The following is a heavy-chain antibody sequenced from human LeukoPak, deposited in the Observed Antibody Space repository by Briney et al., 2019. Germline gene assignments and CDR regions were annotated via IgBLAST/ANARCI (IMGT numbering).Heavy chain of an antibody. J-gene: IGHJ4*02. Sequence: ASVKVSCKASGYTFTSYGISWVRQAPGQGLEWMGWISAYNGNTNYAQKLQGRVTMTTDTSTSTAYMELRSLRSDDTAVYYCARVRASGTYYYDSSGSGPPDYWGQGTLVTVSS. V-gene: IGHV1-18*01. CDR1: GYTFTSYG. D-gene: IGHD3-22*01. CDR2: ISAYNGNT. CDR3: ARVRASGTYYYDSSGSGPPDY.